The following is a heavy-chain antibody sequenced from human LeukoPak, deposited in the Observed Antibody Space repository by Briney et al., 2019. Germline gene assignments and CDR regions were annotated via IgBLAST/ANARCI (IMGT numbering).Heavy chain of an antibody. Sequence: PGGSLRLSCAASGFTFHDYTMHWVRQAPGKGLEWISVISWDGISTYYADSVKGRFTIARDNNKNSLYLQMNSLRTEDTALYYCAKDGIGSSNWYYFDYWGQGTLATVSS. V-gene: IGHV3-43*01. CDR2: ISWDGIST. D-gene: IGHD6-13*01. CDR3: AKDGIGSSNWYYFDY. J-gene: IGHJ4*02. CDR1: GFTFHDYT.